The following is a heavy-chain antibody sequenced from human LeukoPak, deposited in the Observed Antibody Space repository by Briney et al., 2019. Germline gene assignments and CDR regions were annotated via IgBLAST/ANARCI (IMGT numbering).Heavy chain of an antibody. J-gene: IGHJ4*02. CDR1: GYSFTAYY. CDR2: INPSSGGV. D-gene: IGHD2/OR15-2a*01. CDR3: ARGGLDVMRSGLWKPLEY. Sequence: GASVKVSCKACGYSFTAYYIHWVRQAPGQGLEWMGWINPSSGGVHFAQEFQGRVTMPSDTSSRTAFMELSRLRSDDTAVYYCARGGLDVMRSGLWKPLEYWGQGTLVTVSS. V-gene: IGHV1-2*02.